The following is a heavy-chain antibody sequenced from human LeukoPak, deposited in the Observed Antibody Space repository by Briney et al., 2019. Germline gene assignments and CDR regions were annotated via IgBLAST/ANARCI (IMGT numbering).Heavy chain of an antibody. D-gene: IGHD5-12*01. CDR3: ARDSRYSGYDFHYYYMDV. Sequence: GASVKVSCKASGGTFSSYAISWVRQAPGQGLEWMGGIIPIFGTANYAQKFQGRVTITTDESTSTAYMELSSLRSEDTAVYYCARDSRYSGYDFHYYYMDVWGKGTTVTVSS. CDR2: IIPIFGTA. V-gene: IGHV1-69*05. CDR1: GGTFSSYA. J-gene: IGHJ6*03.